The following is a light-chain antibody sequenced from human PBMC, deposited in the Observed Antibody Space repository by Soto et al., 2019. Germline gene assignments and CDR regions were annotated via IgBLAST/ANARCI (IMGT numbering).Light chain of an antibody. CDR2: ANN. CDR1: SPNIGSNY. J-gene: IGLJ3*02. Sequence: QSVLTQPPSASGTPGQRITISCSGSSPNIGSNYVYWYQQFPGTAPKLVIYANNQRPSGVPDRCSGSKSGTSASLAVSGLRSEDEADYYCAAWDDSLSGPVFGGGTKLTVL. V-gene: IGLV1-47*01. CDR3: AAWDDSLSGPV.